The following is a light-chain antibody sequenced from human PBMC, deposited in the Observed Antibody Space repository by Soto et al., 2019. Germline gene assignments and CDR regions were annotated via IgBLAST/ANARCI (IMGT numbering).Light chain of an antibody. Sequence: DIQMTQSPSTLSASVGDRVTITCRASQSVSNWLAWYQQKPGEAPKLLIYDASTLASGAPSRFTGGGSETEFTLTISSLQTDDFATYDCQHYNSYSRTFGQGTRVDSK. V-gene: IGKV1-5*01. CDR2: DAS. J-gene: IGKJ1*01. CDR3: QHYNSYSRT. CDR1: QSVSNW.